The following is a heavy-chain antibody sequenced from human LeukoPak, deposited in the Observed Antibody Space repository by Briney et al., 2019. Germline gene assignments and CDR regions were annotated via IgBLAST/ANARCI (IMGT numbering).Heavy chain of an antibody. CDR1: GFTFSNAW. CDR2: IKSKTDGGTT. Sequence: PGGSLRLSCAASGFTFSNAWMSWVRQAPGKGLEWVGRIKSKTDGGTTDYAAPVKGRFTISRDDSKNTLYLQMNSLTTEDTAVYYCTALDTAMVTGVDYWGQGTLVTVSS. V-gene: IGHV3-15*01. CDR3: TALDTAMVTGVDY. J-gene: IGHJ4*02. D-gene: IGHD5-18*01.